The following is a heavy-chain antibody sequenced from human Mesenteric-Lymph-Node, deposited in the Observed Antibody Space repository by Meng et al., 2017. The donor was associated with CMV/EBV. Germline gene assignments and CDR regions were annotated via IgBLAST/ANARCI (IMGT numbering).Heavy chain of an antibody. CDR3: ARDTRGYFDY. CDR2: ISGSGGST. V-gene: IGHV3-23*01. J-gene: IGHJ4*02. CDR1: GFTFSSYA. D-gene: IGHD1-26*01. Sequence: GESLKISCAASGFTFSSYAMSWVRQAPGKGLEWVSAISGSGGSTYYADSVKGRFTISRDNSKNTLYLQMTSLRAEDTAVYYCARDTRGYFDYWGQGTLVTVSS.